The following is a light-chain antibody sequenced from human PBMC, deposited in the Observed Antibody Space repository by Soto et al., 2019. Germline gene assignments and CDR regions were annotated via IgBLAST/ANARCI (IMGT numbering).Light chain of an antibody. Sequence: QSALTQPASMSGSPGQSITISCTGTSSDVGGYNYVSWYQQHPGKAPKLMIYDISNRPSGVSHRFSGSKSGSTASLTISGLQAEDEADYYCNSYTTSGVLFGGGTKLTVL. CDR1: SSDVGGYNY. V-gene: IGLV2-14*03. CDR2: DIS. CDR3: NSYTTSGVL. J-gene: IGLJ2*01.